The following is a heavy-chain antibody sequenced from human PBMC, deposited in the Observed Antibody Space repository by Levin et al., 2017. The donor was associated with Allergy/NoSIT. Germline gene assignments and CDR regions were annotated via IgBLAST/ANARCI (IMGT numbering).Heavy chain of an antibody. CDR3: ASSRMARVTASPYYFDH. V-gene: IGHV3-23*01. Sequence: GESLKISCAASGFTFTNYAMTWVRQAPGKGLQWVSGISGSGSSTYYAESVKGRFAVSRDNSKNTLYLQMNSLSAEDTAVYYCASSRMARVTASPYYFDHWGQGTLVTVSS. J-gene: IGHJ4*02. D-gene: IGHD2-21*02. CDR2: ISGSGSST. CDR1: GFTFTNYA.